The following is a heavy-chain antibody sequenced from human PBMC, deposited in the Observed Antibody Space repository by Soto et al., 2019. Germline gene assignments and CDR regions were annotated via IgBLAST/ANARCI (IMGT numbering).Heavy chain of an antibody. CDR2: ISSSGSTI. Sequence: PGGSLRLSCAASGFTFSSYEMNWVRQAPGKGLEWVSYISSSGSTIYYADSVKGRFTISRDNAKNSLYLQMNSLRAEDTAVYYCARVIPYGGNSGYWGQGTLVTDSS. V-gene: IGHV3-48*03. J-gene: IGHJ4*02. D-gene: IGHD4-17*01. CDR3: ARVIPYGGNSGY. CDR1: GFTFSSYE.